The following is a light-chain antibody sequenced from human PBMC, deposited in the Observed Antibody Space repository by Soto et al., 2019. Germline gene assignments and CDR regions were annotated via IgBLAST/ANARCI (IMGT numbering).Light chain of an antibody. CDR3: TSYRSTFNLV. CDR2: EVS. J-gene: IGLJ2*01. V-gene: IGLV2-14*01. CDR1: DTDIGGHNY. Sequence: QSALTQPASVSGSPGQSVTISCTGTDTDIGGHNYVCWYQQYPGKAPRLIIFEVSNRPSGVSDRYSGSKSSNTASLTISDLQPEDEAEYHCTSYRSTFNLVFGGGTKLTVL.